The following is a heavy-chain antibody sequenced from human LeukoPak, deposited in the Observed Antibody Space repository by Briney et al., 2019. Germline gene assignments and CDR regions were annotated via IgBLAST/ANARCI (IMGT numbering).Heavy chain of an antibody. D-gene: IGHD2-2*01. CDR1: GFTFSSYG. J-gene: IGHJ4*02. CDR2: IRYDGSNK. V-gene: IGHV3-30*02. Sequence: GGSLRLSCAASGFTFSSYGMHWVRQAPGKGLEWVAFIRYDGSNKYYADSVKGRFTISRDNSKNTLYLQMNSLRAEDTAVYYCASTLVVPAATSPYSSSWSGDYWGQGTLVTVSS. CDR3: ASTLVVPAATSPYSSSWSGDY.